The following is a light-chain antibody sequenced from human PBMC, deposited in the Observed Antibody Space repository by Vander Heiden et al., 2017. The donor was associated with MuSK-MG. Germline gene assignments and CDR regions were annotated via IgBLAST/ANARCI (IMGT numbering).Light chain of an antibody. J-gene: IGLJ3*02. V-gene: IGLV3-1*01. Sequence: SYELTQRRSGSVSHGQTASVTCSGDKVGDKYACWYQKKPGQSPVLVIYKDNKRPAGINERSSGANSGNTATLTISEAKSMDEADYYCQAWDSSTAVFGGGTKLTVL. CDR1: KVGDKY. CDR3: QAWDSSTAV. CDR2: KDN.